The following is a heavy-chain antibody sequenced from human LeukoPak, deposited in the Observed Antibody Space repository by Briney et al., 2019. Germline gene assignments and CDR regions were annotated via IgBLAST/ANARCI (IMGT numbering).Heavy chain of an antibody. D-gene: IGHD6-13*01. J-gene: IGHJ4*02. CDR2: ISDTVST. CDR3: ARHTAAAAGTPFDY. Sequence: SETLSLTCKVSGASISSYYWSWIRQPPGMGLEWIGFISDTVSTSYNPSLKSRVSISVGTSKNQSSLKLSSVTAADTAVYYCARHTAAAAGTPFDYWGQGTLVTVSS. CDR1: GASISSYY. V-gene: IGHV4-59*08.